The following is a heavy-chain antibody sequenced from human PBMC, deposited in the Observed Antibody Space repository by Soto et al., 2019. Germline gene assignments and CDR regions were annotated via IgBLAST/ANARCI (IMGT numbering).Heavy chain of an antibody. CDR1: GGSILDSTYY. CDR2: IFYSGGT. V-gene: IGHV4-39*01. D-gene: IGHD3-22*01. J-gene: IGHJ5*02. Sequence: QLLLQESGPGLVKPSETLSLTCTVSGGSILDSTYYWAWIRQSPGKGLEWIGTIFYSGGTFYTPSLKRRVTMSVDTSNIQFSLKLSSVTAAYTAVYYCARQASGYYYGWFDPWGQGTLVTVSS. CDR3: ARQASGYYYGWFDP.